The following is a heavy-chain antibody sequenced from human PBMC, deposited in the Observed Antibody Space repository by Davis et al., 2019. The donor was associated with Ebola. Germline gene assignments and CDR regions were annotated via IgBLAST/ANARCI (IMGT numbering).Heavy chain of an antibody. CDR3: ARVRGYTSGEDGMDV. D-gene: IGHD5-18*01. V-gene: IGHV5-10-1*01. CDR2: IDPSDSYT. CDR1: GYSFTSYW. Sequence: PGGSLRLSCKGSGYSFTSYWISWVRQMPGKGLEWMGRIDPSDSYTNYSPSFQGHVTISADKSISTAYLQWSSLKASDTAIYYCARVRGYTSGEDGMDVWGQGTTVTVSS. J-gene: IGHJ6*02.